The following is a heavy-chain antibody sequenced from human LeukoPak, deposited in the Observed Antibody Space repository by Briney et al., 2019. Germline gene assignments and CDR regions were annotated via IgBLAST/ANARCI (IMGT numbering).Heavy chain of an antibody. J-gene: IGHJ3*02. CDR1: GFTFSSYA. CDR3: AIGGSGTNDAFDI. CDR2: ISGSGGST. D-gene: IGHD1-7*01. Sequence: GGSLRLSCAASGFTFSSYAMSWVRQAPGKGLEWVSAISGSGGSTYYADSVKGRFTISRDNAKNSLYLQMNSLRAEDTAVYYCAIGGSGTNDAFDIWGQGTMVTVSS. V-gene: IGHV3-23*01.